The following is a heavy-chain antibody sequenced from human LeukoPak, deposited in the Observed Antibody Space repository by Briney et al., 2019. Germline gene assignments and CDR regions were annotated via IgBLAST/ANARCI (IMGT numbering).Heavy chain of an antibody. V-gene: IGHV3-21*01. Sequence: GGSLRLSCAASGFTFSSYSMNWVRQAPGKGLEWVSSISSSSSYIYYADSVKGRFTISRDNAKNSLYLQMNSLRAEDTAVYYCARDRGWGSGSYYELDYWGQGTLVTVSS. CDR1: GFTFSSYS. J-gene: IGHJ4*02. D-gene: IGHD1-26*01. CDR3: ARDRGWGSGSYYELDY. CDR2: ISSSSSYI.